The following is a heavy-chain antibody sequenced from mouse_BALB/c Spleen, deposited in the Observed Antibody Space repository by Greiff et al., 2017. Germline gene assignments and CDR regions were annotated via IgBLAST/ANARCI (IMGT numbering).Heavy chain of an antibody. CDR2: ISSGSSTI. J-gene: IGHJ4*01. Sequence: EVKLQESGGGLVQPGGSRKLSCAASGFTFSSFGMHWVRQAPEKGLEWVAYISSGSSTIYYADTVKGRFTISRDNPKNTLFLQMTSLRSEDTAMYYCARAHSGRGYAMDYWGQGTSVTVSS. D-gene: IGHD1-3*01. V-gene: IGHV5-17*02. CDR3: ARAHSGRGYAMDY. CDR1: GFTFSSFG.